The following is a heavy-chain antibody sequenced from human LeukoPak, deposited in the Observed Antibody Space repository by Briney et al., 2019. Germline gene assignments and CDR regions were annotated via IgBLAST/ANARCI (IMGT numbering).Heavy chain of an antibody. CDR2: IKRKTDGGTI. J-gene: IGHJ5*02. CDR1: GFTLSNAW. Sequence: GGSLRLSCAASGFTLSNAWMHWVRQAPGKGLEWIGRIKRKTDGGTIDYAAPVKGRFNISRDDSKNTLYLLMSSLKIEDTAVYYCSTGTSRNWFDPWGHGTLVTVSS. V-gene: IGHV3-15*01. D-gene: IGHD1-7*01. CDR3: STGTSRNWFDP.